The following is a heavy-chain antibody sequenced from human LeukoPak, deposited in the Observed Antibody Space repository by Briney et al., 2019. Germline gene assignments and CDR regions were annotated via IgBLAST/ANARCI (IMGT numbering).Heavy chain of an antibody. J-gene: IGHJ4*02. V-gene: IGHV3-23*01. Sequence: GGSLRLSCAASGFTFSSYAMSWVRQAPGKGREWVSASSGSGGSTYYADSGKGRFTIFIDNSKNTLYMQMNSLRAEDTAVYYCAKDKAEGYFDYWGQGTLVTVSS. CDR3: AKDKAEGYFDY. CDR2: SSGSGGST. CDR1: GFTFSSYA.